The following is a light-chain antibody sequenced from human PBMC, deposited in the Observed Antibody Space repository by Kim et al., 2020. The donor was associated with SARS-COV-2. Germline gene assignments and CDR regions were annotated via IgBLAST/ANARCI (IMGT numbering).Light chain of an antibody. CDR3: QSRDSSGDHVI. CDR2: GKN. CDR1: SLKRFY. J-gene: IGLJ2*01. V-gene: IGLV3-19*01. Sequence: LGQTVRITCQGNSLKRFYATWYQQRPGQAPLLVIYGKNNRPSGIPDRFSGFNSGDTASLIITGAQAEDEAHYYCQSRDSSGDHVIFAGGTQLTVL.